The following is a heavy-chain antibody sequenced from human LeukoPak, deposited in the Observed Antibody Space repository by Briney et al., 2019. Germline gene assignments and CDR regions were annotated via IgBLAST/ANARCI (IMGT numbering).Heavy chain of an antibody. CDR2: INPTSGGT. D-gene: IGHD1-1*01. J-gene: IGHJ4*02. CDR3: AREHDAAFDY. V-gene: IGHV1-2*02. CDR1: GYTFIDYY. Sequence: ASVKVSCKASGYTFIDYYVHWVRQAPGQGLEWMGWINPTSGGTKYAQNFQGRVTMTRDTSISTAHMELSSLRSDDTAVYYCAREHDAAFDYWGQGALVTVSS.